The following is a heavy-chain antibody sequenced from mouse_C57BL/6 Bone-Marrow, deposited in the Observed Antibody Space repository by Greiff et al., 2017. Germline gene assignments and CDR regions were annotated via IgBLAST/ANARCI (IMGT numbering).Heavy chain of an antibody. Sequence: EVKLMESGGGLVKPGGSLKLSCAASGFTFSSYAMSWVRQTPEKRLEWVATISDGGSYTYYPDNVKGRFTISRDNAKNNLYLQMSHLKSEDTAMYYCARAGRWDYSNLYYYAMDYWGQGTSVTVSS. CDR1: GFTFSSYA. J-gene: IGHJ4*01. CDR3: ARAGRWDYSNLYYYAMDY. CDR2: ISDGGSYT. V-gene: IGHV5-4*03. D-gene: IGHD2-5*01.